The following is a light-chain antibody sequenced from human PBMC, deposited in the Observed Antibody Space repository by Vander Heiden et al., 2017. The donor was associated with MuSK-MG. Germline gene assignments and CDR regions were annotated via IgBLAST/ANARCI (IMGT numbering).Light chain of an antibody. CDR1: QGISSW. CDR3: QQANSFPST. CDR2: AAS. V-gene: IGKV1-12*02. J-gene: IGKJ3*01. Sequence: VQLTPSPSSLSASVGDRVTITCRASQGISSWLDWYQQKPGKAPKLLIYAASSLQSGVPSRFSGSGSGTDFTLTISSLQPEDFATYYCQQANSFPSTFGRGTKVDIK.